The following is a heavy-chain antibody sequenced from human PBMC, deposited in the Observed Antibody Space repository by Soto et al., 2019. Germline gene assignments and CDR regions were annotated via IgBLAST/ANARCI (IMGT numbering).Heavy chain of an antibody. CDR3: ARDLAD. V-gene: IGHV4-59*12. Sequence: SETLSLTCTVSGGSISSYYWSWIRQPPGKGLEWIGYIYYSGSTNYNPSLKSRVTISIDTSKNQISLNLTSVSAADTAVYYCARDLADWGQGTLVTVSS. J-gene: IGHJ4*02. D-gene: IGHD3-16*01. CDR1: GGSISSYY. CDR2: IYYSGST.